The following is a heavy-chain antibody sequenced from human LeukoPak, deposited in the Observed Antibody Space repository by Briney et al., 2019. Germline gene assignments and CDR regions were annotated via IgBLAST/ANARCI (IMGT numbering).Heavy chain of an antibody. D-gene: IGHD3-10*01. Sequence: GASVKVSCKASGYTFTGYYMHWVRQAPGQGLEWMGIINPSGGSTSYAQKFQGRVTMTRDTSTSTVYMELSSLRSEDTAVYYCASFLWVRGVITAFDIWGQGTMVTVSS. CDR2: INPSGGST. CDR1: GYTFTGYY. J-gene: IGHJ3*02. CDR3: ASFLWVRGVITAFDI. V-gene: IGHV1-46*01.